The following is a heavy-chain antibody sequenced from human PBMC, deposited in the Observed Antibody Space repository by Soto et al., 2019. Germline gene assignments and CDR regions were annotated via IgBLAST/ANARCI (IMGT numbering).Heavy chain of an antibody. J-gene: IGHJ4*02. CDR3: AREIWDRSVLSLDY. Sequence: PGGSLRLSCAASGFTFSSYWMSWVRQAPGKGLEWVANIKQDVSEKYYVDSVKGRFTISRDNAKNSLYLQMNSLRAEDTAVYYCAREIWDRSVLSLDYWGQGTLVTVSS. CDR1: GFTFSSYW. CDR2: IKQDVSEK. D-gene: IGHD3-22*01. V-gene: IGHV3-7*03.